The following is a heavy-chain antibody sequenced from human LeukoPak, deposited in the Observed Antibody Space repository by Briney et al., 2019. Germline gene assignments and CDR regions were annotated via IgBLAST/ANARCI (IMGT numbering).Heavy chain of an antibody. J-gene: IGHJ4*02. CDR1: GYSISCDYY. V-gene: IGHV4-38-2*02. D-gene: IGHD3-3*01. CDR3: ARGYYDFWSGQDVTYFDY. Sequence: PSETLSLTCTVSGYSISCDYYWGWIRQPPGKGLEWIGSIYHSGSTYYNPSLKSRVTISVDTSKNQFSLKLSSVTAADTAVYYCARGYYDFWSGQDVTYFDYWGQGTLVTVSS. CDR2: IYHSGST.